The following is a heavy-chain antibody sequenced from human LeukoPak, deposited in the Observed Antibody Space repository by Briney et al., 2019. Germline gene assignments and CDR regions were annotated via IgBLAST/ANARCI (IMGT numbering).Heavy chain of an antibody. V-gene: IGHV3-74*01. Sequence: PGGSLRLSCAASGFTFSSYWMHWVRQAPGKGLVWVSRINSDGSSTSYADSVKGRFTITRDNAKNTLYLQMNSLRAEDTAVYYCARDRKPHSSSWHYYFDYWGQGTLVTVSS. CDR2: INSDGSST. J-gene: IGHJ4*02. CDR1: GFTFSSYW. D-gene: IGHD6-13*01. CDR3: ARDRKPHSSSWHYYFDY.